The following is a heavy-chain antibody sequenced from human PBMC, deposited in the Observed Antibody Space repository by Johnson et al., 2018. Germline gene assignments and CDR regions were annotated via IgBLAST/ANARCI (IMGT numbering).Heavy chain of an antibody. CDR3: AKGAFLCGGDCYSSYYYMDV. V-gene: IGHV3-33*06. D-gene: IGHD2-21*02. Sequence: QVQLVESGGGVVQPGRSLRLSCAASGFTFSSYGMHWVRQAPGKGLVWVAVIWYDGSNKYYADSVKGRFTISRDNSKNTLYLQMNSLRAEDTAVYYCAKGAFLCGGDCYSSYYYMDVWGKGTTVTVSS. J-gene: IGHJ6*03. CDR1: GFTFSSYG. CDR2: IWYDGSNK.